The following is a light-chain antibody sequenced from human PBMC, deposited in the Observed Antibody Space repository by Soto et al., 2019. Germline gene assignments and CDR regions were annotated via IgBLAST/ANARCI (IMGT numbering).Light chain of an antibody. CDR1: SSDVGGYNC. V-gene: IGLV2-14*01. Sequence: QSALTQPASVSGSPGQSITISCTGTSSDVGGYNCVSWYQQYPGKAPKLIISEVTNRPSGVSNRFFGSKSGNTASLTISGLKAEDEAAYYCSSFGSDTFVVFGGGTQLSVL. CDR3: SSFGSDTFVV. CDR2: EVT. J-gene: IGLJ2*01.